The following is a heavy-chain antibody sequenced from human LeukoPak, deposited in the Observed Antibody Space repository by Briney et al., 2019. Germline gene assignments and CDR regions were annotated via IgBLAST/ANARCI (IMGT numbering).Heavy chain of an antibody. CDR1: GFTFSSYS. CDR2: ISSSSSYI. V-gene: IGHV3-21*01. D-gene: IGHD3-10*01. CDR3: ARDRYGSGSAYYFDY. J-gene: IGHJ4*02. Sequence: PGGSLRLSCTASGFTFSSYSMNWVRQAPGKGLGWVSSISSSSSYIYSADSVKGRFTISRDNAKNSLYLQMNSLRAEDTAVYYCARDRYGSGSAYYFDYWGQGTLVTVSS.